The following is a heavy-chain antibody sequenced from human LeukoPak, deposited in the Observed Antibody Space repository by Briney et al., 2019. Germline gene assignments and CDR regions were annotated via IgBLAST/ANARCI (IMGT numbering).Heavy chain of an antibody. CDR3: ARAPRGAASGSSWFDP. Sequence: GGSLRLSCAASGFTFSSYAMHWVRQAPGKGLEWVAVISYDGSNKYYADSVKGRFTISRDNSKNTLYLQMDSLRAEDTAVYYCARAPRGAASGSSWFDPWGQGTLVTVSS. D-gene: IGHD3-3*01. CDR1: GFTFSSYA. CDR2: ISYDGSNK. V-gene: IGHV3-30*04. J-gene: IGHJ5*02.